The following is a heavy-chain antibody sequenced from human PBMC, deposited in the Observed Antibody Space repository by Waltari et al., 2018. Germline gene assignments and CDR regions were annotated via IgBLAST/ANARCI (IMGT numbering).Heavy chain of an antibody. D-gene: IGHD1-20*01. V-gene: IGHV3-23*01. CDR2: IGGSGGST. Sequence: EVQLLESGGGLVQPGGSLRLSCAASGFTFSSYAMSWVRQAPGKGLDWVSAIGGSGGSTYYAGAVKGRFTISRDNSKNTLYLQMNSLRAEDTAVYYCAKSRGGITLDYWGQGTLVTVSS. J-gene: IGHJ4*02. CDR3: AKSRGGITLDY. CDR1: GFTFSSYA.